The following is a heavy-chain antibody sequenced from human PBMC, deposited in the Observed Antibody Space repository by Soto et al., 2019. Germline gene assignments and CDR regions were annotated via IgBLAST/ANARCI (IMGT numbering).Heavy chain of an antibody. J-gene: IGHJ4*02. CDR1: GFSLSTSGVS. D-gene: IGHD4-17*01. CDR2: IYWDDDK. V-gene: IGHV2-5*02. CDR3: AHGMDYENYFDY. Sequence: QITLKESGPTLVKPTQPLTLTCTFSGFSLSTSGVSVGWIRQPPGKALEWLALIYWDDDKRYSPSLKSSLTVTKDTFKNQVVLTMTNMHPVDTATYYCAHGMDYENYFDYWGQGTLVTVSS.